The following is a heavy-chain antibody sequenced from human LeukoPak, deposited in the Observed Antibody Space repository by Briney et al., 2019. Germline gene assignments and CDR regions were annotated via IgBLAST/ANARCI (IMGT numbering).Heavy chain of an antibody. CDR3: ARDGDSYGYDY. CDR1: GGTFSSYA. D-gene: IGHD5-18*01. CDR2: IIPIFGTA. V-gene: IGHV1-69*05. Sequence: ASVKVSCKASGGTFSSYAISWVRQAPGQGLEWMGGIIPIFGTANYAQKFQGRVTITTDESTSTAYTELSSLRSEDTAVYYCARDGDSYGYDYWGQGTLVTVSS. J-gene: IGHJ4*02.